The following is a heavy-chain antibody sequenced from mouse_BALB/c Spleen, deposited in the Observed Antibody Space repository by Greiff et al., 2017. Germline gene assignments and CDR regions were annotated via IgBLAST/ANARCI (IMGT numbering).Heavy chain of an antibody. D-gene: IGHD2-14*01. V-gene: IGHV1-4*01. Sequence: VQLQQSGAELARPGASVKMSCKASGYTFTSYTMHWVKQRPGQGLEWIGYINPSSGYTNYNQKFKDKATLTADKSSSTAYMQLSSLTSEDSAVYYCARYPAYYRYEVAYWGQGTLVTVSA. J-gene: IGHJ3*01. CDR3: ARYPAYYRYEVAY. CDR1: GYTFTSYT. CDR2: INPSSGYT.